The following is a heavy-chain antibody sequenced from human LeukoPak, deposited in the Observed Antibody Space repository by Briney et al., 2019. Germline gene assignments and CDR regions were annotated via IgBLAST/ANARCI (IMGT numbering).Heavy chain of an antibody. CDR2: ISGSGGST. Sequence: GGSLRLSCAASGFTFSSYAMSWVRQAPGKGLEWVSAISGSGGSTYYADSVKGRFTISRDNSKNTLYLQMISLRAEDTAVYYCAQSTRFGELSSYFDYWGQGTLVTVSS. CDR1: GFTFSSYA. CDR3: AQSTRFGELSSYFDY. V-gene: IGHV3-23*01. D-gene: IGHD3-10*01. J-gene: IGHJ4*02.